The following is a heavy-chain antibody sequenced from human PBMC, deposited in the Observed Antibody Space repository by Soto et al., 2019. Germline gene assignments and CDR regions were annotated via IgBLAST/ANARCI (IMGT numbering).Heavy chain of an antibody. D-gene: IGHD5-18*01. J-gene: IGHJ4*02. Sequence: GGSLRLSCAASGFTFSSYGMHWVRKAPGKGLEWVAVISYDGSNKYYAESVKGRFTISRDNSKNTLDLQMNSLRAEDTAVYYCARIGEDGGYSYGDYWGQGTLVTVSS. CDR2: ISYDGSNK. CDR3: ARIGEDGGYSYGDY. V-gene: IGHV3-30*03. CDR1: GFTFSSYG.